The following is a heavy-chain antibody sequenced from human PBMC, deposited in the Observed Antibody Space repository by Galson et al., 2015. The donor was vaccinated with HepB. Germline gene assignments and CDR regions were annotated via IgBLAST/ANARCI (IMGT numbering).Heavy chain of an antibody. CDR1: GYTFTGYY. D-gene: IGHD5-12*01. J-gene: IGHJ4*02. CDR2: INPNSGGT. Sequence: SVKVSCKASGYTFTGYYMHWVRQAPGQGLEWMGWINPNSGGTNYAQKFQGRVAMTRNTSISTAYMELSSLRSEDTAVYYCARMRTYSGYGDWGQGTLVTVSS. V-gene: IGHV1-2*02. CDR3: ARMRTYSGYGD.